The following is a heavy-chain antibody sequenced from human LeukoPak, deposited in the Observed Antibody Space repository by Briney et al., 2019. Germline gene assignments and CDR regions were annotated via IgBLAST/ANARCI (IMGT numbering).Heavy chain of an antibody. CDR2: IYTSGST. D-gene: IGHD6-19*01. Sequence: SETLSLTCTVSGGSISSYYWSWIRQPAGKGLEWIGRIYTSGSTNYNPSLKSRVTMSVDTSKTQFSLKLSSWTAADTAVYFCARGSGIAVTRDMDVWGQGTTVTVSS. J-gene: IGHJ6*02. CDR1: GGSISSYY. V-gene: IGHV4-4*07. CDR3: ARGSGIAVTRDMDV.